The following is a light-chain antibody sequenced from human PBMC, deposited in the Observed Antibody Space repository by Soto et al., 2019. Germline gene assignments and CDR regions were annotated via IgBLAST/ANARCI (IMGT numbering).Light chain of an antibody. V-gene: IGLV1-40*01. CDR2: GNS. J-gene: IGLJ2*01. CDR1: SSNIGAGYD. CDR3: QSYDSSLSVL. Sequence: QSVLTQPPSVSGAPGQRVTISCSGSSSNIGAGYDVHWYQQLPGTAPKLLIYGNSNRPSGVPDRFSGSKSGTSASLAITGLAADDQADYCCQSYDSSLSVLFGGGTKLTVL.